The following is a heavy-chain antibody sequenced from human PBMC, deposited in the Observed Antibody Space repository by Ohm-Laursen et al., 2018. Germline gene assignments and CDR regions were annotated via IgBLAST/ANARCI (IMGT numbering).Heavy chain of an antibody. V-gene: IGHV4-59*08. D-gene: IGHD6-19*01. CDR1: GGSISSYY. J-gene: IGHJ4*02. Sequence: SDTLSLTCSVSGGSISSYYWTWIRQPPGKGLEWIGYIYCSGSTNYNPSLKSRVTISVDTSKNQFSLKLSSVTAADTAVYYCARQESSGWYPDYWGQGTLVTVSS. CDR2: IYCSGST. CDR3: ARQESSGWYPDY.